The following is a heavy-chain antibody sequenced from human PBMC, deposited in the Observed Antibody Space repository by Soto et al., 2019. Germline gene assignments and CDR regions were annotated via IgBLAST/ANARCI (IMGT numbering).Heavy chain of an antibody. Sequence: PSETLSLTCTVSGGSINSFYWSWIRQPPGKGLEWIGFIHYSGSTNYNPSLKSRVTMSVDTSKNQFSLKLSSVTAADTAVYYCARDRPSSSLYYGMDVWGQGTTVTVSS. CDR1: GGSINSFY. D-gene: IGHD6-6*01. J-gene: IGHJ6*02. CDR3: ARDRPSSSLYYGMDV. V-gene: IGHV4-59*01. CDR2: IHYSGST.